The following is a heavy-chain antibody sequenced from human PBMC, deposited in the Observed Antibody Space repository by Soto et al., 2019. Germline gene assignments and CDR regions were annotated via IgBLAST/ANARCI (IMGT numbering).Heavy chain of an antibody. D-gene: IGHD3-10*01. CDR1: GFTFSSYG. CDR3: ARASGLSAFDI. J-gene: IGHJ3*02. CDR2: ISYDGSNK. V-gene: IGHV3-30*03. Sequence: GGSLRLSCAASGFTFSSYGMHWVCQAPGKGLEWVAVISYDGSNKYYADSVKGRFTISRDNSKNTLYLQMNSLRAEDTAVYYCARASGLSAFDIWGQGTMVTVSS.